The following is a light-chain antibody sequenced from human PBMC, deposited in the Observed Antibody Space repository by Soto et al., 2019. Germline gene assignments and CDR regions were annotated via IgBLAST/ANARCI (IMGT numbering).Light chain of an antibody. CDR2: EGF. V-gene: IGLV2-23*01. J-gene: IGLJ1*01. CDR1: SSDVGGSGL. Sequence: QSALTQPASVSGSPGQSITISCTGTSSDVGGSGLVSWYQFHPGKAPKLLIFEGFKRPSGVSNRFSGSKSGSTASLTISGLQAEDEADYYCGSWDSSLSAYVFGTGTKVTVL. CDR3: GSWDSSLSAYV.